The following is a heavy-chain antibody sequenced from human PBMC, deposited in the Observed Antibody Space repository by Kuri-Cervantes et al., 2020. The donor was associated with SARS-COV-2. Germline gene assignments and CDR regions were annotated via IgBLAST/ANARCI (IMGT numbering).Heavy chain of an antibody. CDR3: ASRRPDCTNGVCTSQGFYYYYMDV. CDR2: MNPNSGGT. CDR1: GYTFTSYD. J-gene: IGHJ6*03. V-gene: IGHV1-2*02. Sequence: ASVKVSCKASGYTFTSYDINWVRQATGQGLEWMGWMNPNSGGTNYAQKFQGRVTMTRDTSISTAYMELSRLRSDDTAVYYCASRRPDCTNGVCTSQGFYYYYMDVWGKGTTVTVSS. D-gene: IGHD2-8*01.